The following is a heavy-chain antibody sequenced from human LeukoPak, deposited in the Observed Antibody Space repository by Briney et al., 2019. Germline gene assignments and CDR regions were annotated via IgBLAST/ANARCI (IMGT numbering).Heavy chain of an antibody. CDR2: ATSS. CDR1: GFSFSDYY. D-gene: IGHD2-15*01. Sequence: GGSLRLSCAASGFSFSDYYMSWIRQAPGKGLECIAHATSSNYADSVQGRFTISRDNAKNSLYLQMNSLRAEDTAVYYCARGWLDSWGQGTLVTVSS. J-gene: IGHJ4*02. CDR3: ARGWLDS. V-gene: IGHV3-11*05.